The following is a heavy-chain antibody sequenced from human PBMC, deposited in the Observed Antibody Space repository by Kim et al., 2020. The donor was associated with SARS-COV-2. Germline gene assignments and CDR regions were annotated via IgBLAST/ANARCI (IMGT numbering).Heavy chain of an antibody. Sequence: SETLSLTCTVSGGSISSYYWSWIRQPAGKGLEWIGRIYTSGSTNYNPSLKSRVTMSVDTSKNQFSLKLSSVTAADTAVYYCARDGYDFWPTAHVYWGQGTLVTVSS. CDR2: IYTSGST. CDR1: GGSISSYY. V-gene: IGHV4-4*07. J-gene: IGHJ4*02. D-gene: IGHD3-3*01. CDR3: ARDGYDFWPTAHVY.